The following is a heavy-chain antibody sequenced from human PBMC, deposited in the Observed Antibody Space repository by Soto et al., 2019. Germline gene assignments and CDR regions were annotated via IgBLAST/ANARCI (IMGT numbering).Heavy chain of an antibody. Sequence: SETLSLTCTVSGGSVSSGSYYWSWIRQPPGKGLEWIGYIYYSGSTNYNPSLKSRVTISVDTSKNQFSLKLSSVTAADTAVYYCARSRHYDFWSGYKTVYYYYGMDVWGHGTTVTVSS. CDR1: GGSVSSGSYY. J-gene: IGHJ6*02. V-gene: IGHV4-61*01. CDR3: ARSRHYDFWSGYKTVYYYYGMDV. CDR2: IYYSGST. D-gene: IGHD3-3*01.